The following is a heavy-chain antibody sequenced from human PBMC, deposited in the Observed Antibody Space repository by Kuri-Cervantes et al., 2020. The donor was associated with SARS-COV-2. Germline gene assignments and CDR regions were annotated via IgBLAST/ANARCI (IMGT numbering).Heavy chain of an antibody. Sequence: WGSLRLSCAAYGWTFDDYGMSWVRQAPGKGLEWVAFIRYDGSNNYNADPVNGRFTISRDNSKNMLYLQMNSLRAEDTAVYYCAKALEGGATSLYYYYYYMDVWGKGTTVTVSS. CDR3: AKALEGGATSLYYYYYYMDV. J-gene: IGHJ6*03. CDR2: IRYDGSNN. CDR1: GWTFDDYG. V-gene: IGHV3-30*02. D-gene: IGHD1-26*01.